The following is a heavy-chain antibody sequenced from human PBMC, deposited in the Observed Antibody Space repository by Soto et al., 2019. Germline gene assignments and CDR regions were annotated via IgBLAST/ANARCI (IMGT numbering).Heavy chain of an antibody. CDR2: INAANGNT. CDR3: ARNTIFGVVSALRGYYYYYMDV. D-gene: IGHD3-3*01. J-gene: IGHJ6*03. V-gene: IGHV1-3*01. CDR1: GYTFTNYA. Sequence: GASVKVSCKASGYTFTNYAIHWVRQDPGQRLEWMGWINAANGNTKYSQKFQGRLTITRDTSATTAYMELSSLRSEDTAVYYCARNTIFGVVSALRGYYYYYMDVWGKGTTVTVSS.